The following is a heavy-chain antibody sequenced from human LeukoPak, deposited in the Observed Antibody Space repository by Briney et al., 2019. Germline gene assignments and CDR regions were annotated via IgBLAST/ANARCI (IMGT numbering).Heavy chain of an antibody. D-gene: IGHD2/OR15-2a*01. J-gene: IGHJ4*02. CDR2: IYYSGST. CDR1: GGSISSSSYY. V-gene: IGHV4-39*01. CDR3: AGTTGPWGGY. Sequence: PSETLSLTCTVSGGSISSSSYYWGWIRQPPGKGLEWIGSIYYSGSTYYNPSLKSRVTISVDTSKNQFSLKLSSVTAADTAVYYCAGTTGPWGGYWGQGTLDTVSS.